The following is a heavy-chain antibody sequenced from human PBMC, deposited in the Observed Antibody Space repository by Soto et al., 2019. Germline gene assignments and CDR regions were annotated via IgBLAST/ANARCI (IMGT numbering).Heavy chain of an antibody. Sequence: EVQLLESGGGLVQPGGSLRLSCGASGFTFSSYGVIWVRQAPGKGLEWVSAISGSGGSIYYADSVKGRFTISRDNYKNTLYLQMNTLRAEDTAVYYCAKVPEVGAIGGAFDYWGQGTLVTVSS. D-gene: IGHD1-26*01. V-gene: IGHV3-23*01. J-gene: IGHJ4*02. CDR2: ISGSGGSI. CDR3: AKVPEVGAIGGAFDY. CDR1: GFTFSSYG.